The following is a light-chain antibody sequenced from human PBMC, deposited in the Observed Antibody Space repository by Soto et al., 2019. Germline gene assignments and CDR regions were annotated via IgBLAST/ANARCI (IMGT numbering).Light chain of an antibody. CDR3: QQYGSSPRYT. CDR2: GAS. Sequence: EIVLTQSPGTLSLSPGERATLSCRASQSVSSSYLAWYQRKPGQAPRLLIYGASSRATGIPDRFSGSGSGKDFTLTISRLEPEDFAVYYCQQYGSSPRYTFGQGTKLEI. CDR1: QSVSSSY. J-gene: IGKJ2*01. V-gene: IGKV3-20*01.